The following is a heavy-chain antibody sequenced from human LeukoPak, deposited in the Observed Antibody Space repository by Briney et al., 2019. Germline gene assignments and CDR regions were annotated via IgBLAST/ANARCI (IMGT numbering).Heavy chain of an antibody. D-gene: IGHD3-10*01. J-gene: IGHJ4*02. Sequence: PGGSLRLSCAASGFTFSNAWMSWVRQAPGKGLEWVGRIKSKTDGGTTDYAAPVKGRFTISRDDSKSTLYLQMNSLKTEDTAVYYCTTDLILWFGELSRDYWGQGTLVTVSS. CDR1: GFTFSNAW. CDR3: TTDLILWFGELSRDY. V-gene: IGHV3-15*01. CDR2: IKSKTDGGTT.